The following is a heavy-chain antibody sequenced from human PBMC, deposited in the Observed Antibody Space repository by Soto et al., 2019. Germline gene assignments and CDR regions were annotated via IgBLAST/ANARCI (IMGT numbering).Heavy chain of an antibody. V-gene: IGHV4-39*07. CDR2: INHRGNT. Sequence: SEALFVNCIVFGDCISGSKYFWGWIRQPPGKGLEWIGKINHRGNTNYNPSLKSRVTISVDTSKNQFSLKLSSVTAADTAVYNCATGTTGPTNAYYFDYWGQGTLVTVSS. J-gene: IGHJ4*02. CDR1: GDCISGSKYF. CDR3: ATGTTGPTNAYYFDY. D-gene: IGHD1-1*01.